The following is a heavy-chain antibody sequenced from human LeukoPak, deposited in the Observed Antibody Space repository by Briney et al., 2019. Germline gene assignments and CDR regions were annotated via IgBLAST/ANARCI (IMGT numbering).Heavy chain of an antibody. D-gene: IGHD7-27*01. CDR1: GYTFTSYD. V-gene: IGHV1-8*01. CDR2: MSPNSGNT. J-gene: IGHJ4*02. Sequence: ASVKVSCKASGYTFTSYDINWVRQATGQGLEWMGWMSPNSGNTGYAQKFQGRVTMTRDTSIGTAYLELSSLKSEDTAVYYCARTPPNWGVDYWGQGTLVTVSS. CDR3: ARTPPNWGVDY.